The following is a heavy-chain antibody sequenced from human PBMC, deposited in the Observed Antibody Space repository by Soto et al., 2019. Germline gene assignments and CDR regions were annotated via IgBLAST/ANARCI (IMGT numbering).Heavy chain of an antibody. D-gene: IGHD3-10*01. CDR3: GRDADGSGDY. J-gene: IGHJ4*02. V-gene: IGHV3-33*01. Sequence: QVQLVESGGGVVQPGRSLRLSCAASGFTFSSYGMHWVRQAPGKGLEWVAVIWYDGSNKYYADSVKGRFTISRDNSKNTLYLQMNGLRAEDTAVCYCGRDADGSGDYWGQGTLVTVSS. CDR2: IWYDGSNK. CDR1: GFTFSSYG.